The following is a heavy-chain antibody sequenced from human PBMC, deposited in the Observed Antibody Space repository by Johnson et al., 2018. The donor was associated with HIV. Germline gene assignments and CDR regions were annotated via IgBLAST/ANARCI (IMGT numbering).Heavy chain of an antibody. Sequence: QVQVVESGGGLVQPGGSLRLSCAASRFTFSSYGMHWVRQAPGKGLEWVAFIRYDGSNKYYADSVKGRFTISRDNSKNTLYLQMNSLRAEDTAVYYCAKIAVAGTYHDAFDIWGQGTMVTVSS. CDR2: IRYDGSNK. V-gene: IGHV3-30*02. J-gene: IGHJ3*02. D-gene: IGHD6-19*01. CDR3: AKIAVAGTYHDAFDI. CDR1: RFTFSSYG.